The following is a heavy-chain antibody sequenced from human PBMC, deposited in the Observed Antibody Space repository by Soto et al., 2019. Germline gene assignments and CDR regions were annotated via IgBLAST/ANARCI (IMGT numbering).Heavy chain of an antibody. CDR1: GIPFGSRA. CDR3: ARGSTDSYPGSRIFDF. Sequence: VGSLRLSCAASGIPFGSRAMSWVRQAPGEGLEWVSTITDTGGDTKYADSVRGRFTMSRDNSKKTLYLQMNSLRVEDSALYYCARGSTDSYPGSRIFDFWGRGTLVTVSS. D-gene: IGHD3-10*01. CDR2: ITDTGGDT. V-gene: IGHV3-23*01. J-gene: IGHJ4*02.